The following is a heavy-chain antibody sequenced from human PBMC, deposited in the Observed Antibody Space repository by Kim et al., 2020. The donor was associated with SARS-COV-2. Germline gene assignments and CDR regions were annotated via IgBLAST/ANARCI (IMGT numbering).Heavy chain of an antibody. J-gene: IGHJ6*02. V-gene: IGHV3-33*06. CDR3: AKEILYYYDSTGMDV. Sequence: DSVKGRFTISRDNSKNTLYLQMNSLRAEDTAVYYCAKEILYYYDSTGMDVWGQGTTVTVSS. D-gene: IGHD3-22*01.